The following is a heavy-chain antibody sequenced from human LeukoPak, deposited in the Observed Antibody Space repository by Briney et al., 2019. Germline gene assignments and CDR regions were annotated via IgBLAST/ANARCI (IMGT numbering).Heavy chain of an antibody. Sequence: GGSLRLSCEASGFTFSSYAMHWVRQAPGKGLEWVAVIPYDGSNKYYADSVKGRFTISRDNSKNTLYLQMNSLRAEDTAVYYCARDSHYYGSGDVWGKGTTVTVSS. V-gene: IGHV3-30*04. CDR1: GFTFSSYA. D-gene: IGHD3-10*01. J-gene: IGHJ6*04. CDR2: IPYDGSNK. CDR3: ARDSHYYGSGDV.